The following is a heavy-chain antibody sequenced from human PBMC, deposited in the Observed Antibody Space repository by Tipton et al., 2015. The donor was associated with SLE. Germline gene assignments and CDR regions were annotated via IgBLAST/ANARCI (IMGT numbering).Heavy chain of an antibody. CDR1: GFTLSDYY. CDR2: ISSSGSS. V-gene: IGHV3-11*01. J-gene: IGHJ6*02. D-gene: IGHD1-14*01. CDR3: AREGITDYAMDV. Sequence: AVSGFTLSDYYMNWIRQAPGKGLEWISYISSSGSSNFADSVKGRFTISRDNAKNSLFLQMNSLRAEDTAVYYCAREGITDYAMDVWGQGTTITVSS.